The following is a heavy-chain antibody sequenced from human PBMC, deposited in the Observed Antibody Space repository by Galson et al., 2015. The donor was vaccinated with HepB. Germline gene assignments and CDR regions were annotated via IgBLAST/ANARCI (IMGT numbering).Heavy chain of an antibody. V-gene: IGHV4-61*02. J-gene: IGHJ3*02. D-gene: IGHD5-18*01. CDR2: IYTSGST. CDR1: GGSISSGSYY. CDR3: ARERRIQLWCDAFDI. Sequence: TLSLTCTVSGGSISSGSYYWSWIRQPAGKGLEWTGRIYTSGSTNYNPSLKSRVTISVDTSKNQFSLKLSSVTAADTAVYYCARERRIQLWCDAFDIWGQGTMVTVSS.